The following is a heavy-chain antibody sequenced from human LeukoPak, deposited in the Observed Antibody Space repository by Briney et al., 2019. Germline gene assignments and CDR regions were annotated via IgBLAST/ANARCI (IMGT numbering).Heavy chain of an antibody. Sequence: GGSLRLSCAASGFTFSSYEMNWVRQAPGKGLEWVSYISSSGSTIYYADSVKGRFTISRQNAKNSLFLQMNSLRAEDTAVYYCARHRNGGSQDDAFDIWGQETMVTVSS. CDR1: GFTFSSYE. D-gene: IGHD2-15*01. CDR3: ARHRNGGSQDDAFDI. J-gene: IGHJ3*02. V-gene: IGHV3-48*03. CDR2: ISSSGSTI.